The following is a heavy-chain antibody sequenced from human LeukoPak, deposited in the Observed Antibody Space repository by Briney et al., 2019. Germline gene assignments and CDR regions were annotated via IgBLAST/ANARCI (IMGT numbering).Heavy chain of an antibody. CDR3: ARDPPAVAANTYG. V-gene: IGHV3-66*01. CDR2: IYSGGGT. D-gene: IGHD6-6*01. CDR1: GVTVGNNY. J-gene: IGHJ4*02. Sequence: GGSLRLSCAVSGVTVGNNYMNWVRQAPGKGLEWVSLIYSGGGTHYADSVKGRFTISRDNSRNTLYLQMNSLRVDDTAVYYCARDPPAVAANTYGWGQGTLVTVSS.